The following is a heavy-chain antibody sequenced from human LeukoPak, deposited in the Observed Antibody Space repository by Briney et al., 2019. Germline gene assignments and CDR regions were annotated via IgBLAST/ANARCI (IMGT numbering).Heavy chain of an antibody. V-gene: IGHV3-13*01. D-gene: IGHD6-19*01. J-gene: IGHJ4*02. CDR1: GFTFTNYD. Sequence: HPGGPLRLSCAASGFTFTNYDMHWVRQATGKGLEWVSAIGIRGDTYYSGSVKGRFTISRENAENSLYLQMNSLRAEDTAVYYCARGGIRVSGIDEFDYWGQGTLVTVSS. CDR2: IGIRGDT. CDR3: ARGGIRVSGIDEFDY.